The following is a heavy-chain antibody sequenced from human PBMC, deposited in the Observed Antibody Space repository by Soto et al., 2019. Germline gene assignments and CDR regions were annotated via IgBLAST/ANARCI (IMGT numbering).Heavy chain of an antibody. Sequence: PSETLSLTCTVSGGSISSYYWSWIRQPPGKGLEWIGEISHEGKTIYNPSLRGRVTMSIDKSKNQVSLILNSVTAADTAVYYCARGRYGSGGSCHGDAFDIWGQGPMVTLSS. CDR1: GGSISSYY. V-gene: IGHV4-59*12. J-gene: IGHJ3*02. CDR2: ISHEGKT. D-gene: IGHD2-15*01. CDR3: ARGRYGSGGSCHGDAFDI.